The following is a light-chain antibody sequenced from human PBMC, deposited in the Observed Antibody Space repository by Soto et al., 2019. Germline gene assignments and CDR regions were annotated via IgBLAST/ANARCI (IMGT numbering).Light chain of an antibody. V-gene: IGLV2-14*03. CDR1: SSDFGGYNY. J-gene: IGLJ3*02. CDR2: DVN. CDR3: SSYAGPSAPVL. Sequence: QSALTQPASVSGSPGQSITISCTGTSSDFGGYNYVSWYQHHPGKAPKLMIYDVNHRPSGVSNRFSGSKSGNTASLTISGLQAEDEVDYYCSSYAGPSAPVLFGGGTKVTVL.